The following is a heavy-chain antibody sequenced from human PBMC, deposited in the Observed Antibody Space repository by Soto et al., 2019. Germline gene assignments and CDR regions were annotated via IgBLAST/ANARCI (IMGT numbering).Heavy chain of an antibody. Sequence: QVQLVHSGAEVKKPGASVKVSCKASGYTFTTYGIAWVRQAPGQGLEWMGWISTYNSNANYAQNLQDRVTMTTDTCTTTAYLEVRNLRSDDTAVYYCARDGYFDYWGQGTLGPVSS. CDR3: ARDGYFDY. J-gene: IGHJ4*02. CDR2: ISTYNSNA. V-gene: IGHV1-18*01. CDR1: GYTFTTYG.